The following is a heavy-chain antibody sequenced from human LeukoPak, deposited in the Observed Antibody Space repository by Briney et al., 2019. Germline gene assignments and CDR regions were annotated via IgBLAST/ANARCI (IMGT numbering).Heavy chain of an antibody. Sequence: GGSLRLSCGASGFTFSSYAMSWVRQAPGKGLEWVSVIYSGGSTYYADSVKGRFTISRDNSKNTLYLQMNSLRAEDTAVYYCARAKDQYYYDSSGYYGWFDPWGQGTLVTVSS. D-gene: IGHD3-22*01. J-gene: IGHJ5*02. CDR2: IYSGGST. CDR3: ARAKDQYYYDSSGYYGWFDP. V-gene: IGHV3-66*01. CDR1: GFTFSSYA.